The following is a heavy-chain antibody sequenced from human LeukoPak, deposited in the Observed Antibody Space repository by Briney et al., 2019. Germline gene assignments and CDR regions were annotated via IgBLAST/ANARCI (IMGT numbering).Heavy chain of an antibody. V-gene: IGHV4-59*01. Sequence: SETLSLTCTVSGDSINSCYWSWIRQPPGKGLEWIGYIYFSGNTKYNPSLKNRVTISVDRSKSQFYLTLRSVTAADTAVYYCARDLNHGFNYYYYGLEVWGQGTTVTVSS. D-gene: IGHD3-9*01. J-gene: IGHJ6*02. CDR2: IYFSGNT. CDR3: ARDLNHGFNYYYYGLEV. CDR1: GDSINSCY.